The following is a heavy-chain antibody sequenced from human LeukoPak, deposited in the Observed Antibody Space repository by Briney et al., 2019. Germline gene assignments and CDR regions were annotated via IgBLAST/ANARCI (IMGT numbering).Heavy chain of an antibody. CDR2: ISGSGGST. V-gene: IGHV3-23*01. CDR3: AKNYYGSGSYETSYYYYYMDV. D-gene: IGHD3-10*01. Sequence: PGGSLRLSCAASGFTFSSYGMSWVRQAPGKGLEWVSAISGSGGSTYYADSVKGRFTISRDNSKNTLYLQMNSLRAEDTAVYYCAKNYYGSGSYETSYYYYYMDVWGKGTTVTISS. CDR1: GFTFSSYG. J-gene: IGHJ6*03.